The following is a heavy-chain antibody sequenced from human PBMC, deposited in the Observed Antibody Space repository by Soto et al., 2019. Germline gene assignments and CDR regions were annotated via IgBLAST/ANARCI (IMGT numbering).Heavy chain of an antibody. CDR1: GGSISGSY. D-gene: IGHD6-19*01. CDR2: VYYTGST. Sequence: SETLSLTCSVSGGSISGSYWSWIRQSPGKGLEWLGYVYYTGSTNYSPSLRSRVSISVDTSKNEFSLRLSSVTAEDTAVYFCARSVAVPGAHIDYWGQGTQVTVSS. J-gene: IGHJ4*02. CDR3: ARSVAVPGAHIDY. V-gene: IGHV4-59*01.